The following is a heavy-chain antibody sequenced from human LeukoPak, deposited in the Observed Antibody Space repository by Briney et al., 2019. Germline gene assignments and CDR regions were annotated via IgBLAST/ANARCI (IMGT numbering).Heavy chain of an antibody. CDR1: GFTFSSYG. V-gene: IGHV3-30*18. CDR2: ISNDGSNK. CDR3: AKDVDPFGSGSYVEGFDY. Sequence: PGGSLRLSCAASGFTFSSYGMHWVRQAPGKGLEWVAAISNDGSNKYYADSVKGRFTISRDNSKNTLYLQMNSLRAEDTAVYYCAKDVDPFGSGSYVEGFDYWGQGTLVTVSS. D-gene: IGHD3-10*01. J-gene: IGHJ4*02.